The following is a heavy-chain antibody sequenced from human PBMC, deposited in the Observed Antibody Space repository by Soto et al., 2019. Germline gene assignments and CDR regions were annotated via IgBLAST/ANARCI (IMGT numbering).Heavy chain of an antibody. Sequence: KPSETLSLTCTVSGGSISSYYWSWIRQPAGKGLEWIGRIYTSGSTNYNPSLKSRDTMSVDTSKNQFSLKLSSVTAADTAVYYCARVFSHRYYYDSSGYSNWFDPWGQGTLVTVSS. J-gene: IGHJ5*02. CDR1: GGSISSYY. CDR2: IYTSGST. D-gene: IGHD3-22*01. V-gene: IGHV4-4*07. CDR3: ARVFSHRYYYDSSGYSNWFDP.